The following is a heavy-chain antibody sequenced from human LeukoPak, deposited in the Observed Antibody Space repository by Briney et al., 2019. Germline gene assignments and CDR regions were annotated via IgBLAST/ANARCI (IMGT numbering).Heavy chain of an antibody. CDR2: ISSSSSYI. D-gene: IGHD2-15*01. J-gene: IGHJ5*02. CDR3: ARALGYCSGGSCSEGDP. V-gene: IGHV3-21*01. CDR1: GFTFSSRA. Sequence: PGGSLRLSCAAPGFTFSSRAMSWVRQAPGKGLEWVSSISSSSSYIYYADSVKGRFTISRDNAKNSLYLQMNSLRAEDTAVYYCARALGYCSGGSCSEGDPWGQGTLVTVSS.